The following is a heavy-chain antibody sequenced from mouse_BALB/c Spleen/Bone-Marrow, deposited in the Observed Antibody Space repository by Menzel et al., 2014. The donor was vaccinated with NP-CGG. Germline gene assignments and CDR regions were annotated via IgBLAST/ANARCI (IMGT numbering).Heavy chain of an antibody. CDR2: IRSGGSYT. J-gene: IGHJ2*01. D-gene: IGHD2-4*01. Sequence: EVMLVESGGGSVKPGGSLKLSCAASGFAFSDYDMSWVRQNPEKRLEWVATIRSGGSYTSYPDNMKGRFTISRDNARNTLYLQKSSLRSEDTALYYCARRKGDDYAFDYWGQGTTLTVSS. CDR1: GFAFSDYD. V-gene: IGHV5-9*02. CDR3: ARRKGDDYAFDY.